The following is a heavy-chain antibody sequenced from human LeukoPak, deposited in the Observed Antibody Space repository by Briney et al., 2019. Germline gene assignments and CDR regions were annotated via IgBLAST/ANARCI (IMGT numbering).Heavy chain of an antibody. Sequence: GGSLRLSCAASGFTFDDYGMSWVRQAPGKGLEWVSGINWNGGSTGYADSVKGRFTISRDNSKNTLYLQMNSLRAEDAAVYYCAKAPLGRCTGAICYSFDYWGQGTLVTVSS. D-gene: IGHD2-8*02. V-gene: IGHV3-20*04. CDR1: GFTFDDYG. J-gene: IGHJ4*02. CDR3: AKAPLGRCTGAICYSFDY. CDR2: INWNGGST.